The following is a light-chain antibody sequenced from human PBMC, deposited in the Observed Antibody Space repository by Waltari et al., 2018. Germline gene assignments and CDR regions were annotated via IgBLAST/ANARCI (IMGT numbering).Light chain of an antibody. Sequence: DIQMTQSPSSLAASVGDRVTITCRASQGISKFLAWFRQKPGKAPESLIYGASILQIGVPSRFSGSGSGTDFTLTISSLQPEYFESYYCQQYKTFPLTFGGGTKVEIK. V-gene: IGKV1-16*01. CDR2: GAS. J-gene: IGKJ4*01. CDR3: QQYKTFPLT. CDR1: QGISKF.